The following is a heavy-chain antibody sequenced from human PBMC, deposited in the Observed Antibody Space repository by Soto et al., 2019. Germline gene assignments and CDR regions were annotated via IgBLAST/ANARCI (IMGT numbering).Heavy chain of an antibody. D-gene: IGHD2-21*02. V-gene: IGHV4-31*03. Sequence: SETLSLTSTVSGGPISSGGYYWSWIRQHPGKGLEWVGYIYYSGSTYYNPSLKSRVTISVDTSKNQFSLKLSSVTAADTAVYYCARGGTMTAFDYWGQGTLVTVS. J-gene: IGHJ4*02. CDR3: ARGGTMTAFDY. CDR2: IYYSGST. CDR1: GGPISSGGYY.